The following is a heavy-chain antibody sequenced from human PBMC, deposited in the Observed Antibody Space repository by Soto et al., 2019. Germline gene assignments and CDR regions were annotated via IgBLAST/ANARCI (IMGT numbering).Heavy chain of an antibody. J-gene: IGHJ4*02. CDR1: GYSFTGYY. Sequence: HEHLVQSGAEVKRPGASLKVSCKASGYSFTGYYIHWVRQAPGQGLEWMGWINPDSGATNYAQHFQGRVTRTSDTSISTASMDLTSLTSDDTAVYYCARGDYGTGGYPFPYFGYWGQGTLVIVSS. CDR3: ARGDYGTGGYPFPYFGY. V-gene: IGHV1-2*02. CDR2: INPDSGAT. D-gene: IGHD2-8*02.